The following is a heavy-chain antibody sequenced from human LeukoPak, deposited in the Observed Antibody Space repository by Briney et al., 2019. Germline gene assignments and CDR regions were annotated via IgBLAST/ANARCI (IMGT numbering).Heavy chain of an antibody. J-gene: IGHJ4*02. CDR1: GFTFSSYA. CDR3: AKDAPGDYGDYQIPFFDY. V-gene: IGHV3-23*01. CDR2: ISGSGGST. D-gene: IGHD4-17*01. Sequence: GGSLRLSCAASGFTFSSYAMSWVRQAPGKGLERVSAISGSGGSTYYADSVKGRFTISRDNSKNTLYLQMNSLRAEDTAVYYCAKDAPGDYGDYQIPFFDYWGQGTLVTVSS.